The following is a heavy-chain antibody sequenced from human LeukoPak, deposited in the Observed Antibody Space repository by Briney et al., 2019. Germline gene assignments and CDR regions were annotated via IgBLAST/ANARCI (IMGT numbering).Heavy chain of an antibody. CDR2: IYNSGST. V-gene: IGHV4-39*02. CDR1: GGSISNDNYY. Sequence: SETLSLTCSVSGGSISNDNYYWGWIRQPPGKGLEWIGSIYNSGSTYYNPSLKSRVTVSVDRPKNHFYLRLNSVTAADTAVYYCARTQVLRYFDWLPWNYYYGMDVWGQGTTVTVSS. J-gene: IGHJ6*02. CDR3: ARTQVLRYFDWLPWNYYYGMDV. D-gene: IGHD3-9*01.